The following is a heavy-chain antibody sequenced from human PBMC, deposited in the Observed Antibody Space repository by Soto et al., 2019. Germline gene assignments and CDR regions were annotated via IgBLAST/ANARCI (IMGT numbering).Heavy chain of an antibody. D-gene: IGHD3-9*01. J-gene: IGHJ6*02. CDR2: INHSGST. CDR1: VGSCSGYY. V-gene: IGHV4-34*01. Sequence: SETLSLTCAVYVGSCSGYYWSWIRQPPGKGLEWIGEINHSGSTNYNPSLKSRVTISVDTSKNQFSLKLSSVTAADTAVYYCARAPYRGLRYFDWSRGPPYYYYGMDVWGQGTTVTVSS. CDR3: ARAPYRGLRYFDWSRGPPYYYYGMDV.